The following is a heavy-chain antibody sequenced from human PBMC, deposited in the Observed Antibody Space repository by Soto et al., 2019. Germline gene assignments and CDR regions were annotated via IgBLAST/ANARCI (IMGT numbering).Heavy chain of an antibody. J-gene: IGHJ4*02. CDR2: IHYSGST. CDR1: GDSISGGDYY. Sequence: QVQLQESGPGLVKPSQTLSLTCSVSGDSISGGDYYWSWIRQPPGEALEWIGHIHYSGSTYYNASLKSRLTVSVDTSKNQFSLNLNSVTAADTAVYYCARDQRALRYLDYWGQGILVTVSS. CDR3: ARDQRALRYLDY. V-gene: IGHV4-30-4*01.